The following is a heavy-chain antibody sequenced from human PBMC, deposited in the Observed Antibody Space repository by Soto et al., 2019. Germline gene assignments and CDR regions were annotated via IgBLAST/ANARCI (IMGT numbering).Heavy chain of an antibody. CDR1: GDSVSSNSAA. Sequence: QSQTLSLTCAISGDSVSSNSAAWNWIRQSPSRGLEWLGRTYYRSKWYNDYAVSVKSRITINPDTSKNQFSLQLNSVTPEDTAVYYCARNGLYSGYDPSFDYWGQGTLVTVSS. V-gene: IGHV6-1*01. D-gene: IGHD5-12*01. CDR2: TYYRSKWYN. CDR3: ARNGLYSGYDPSFDY. J-gene: IGHJ4*02.